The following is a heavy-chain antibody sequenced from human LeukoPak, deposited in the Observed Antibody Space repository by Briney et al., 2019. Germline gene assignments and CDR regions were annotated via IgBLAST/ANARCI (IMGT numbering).Heavy chain of an antibody. CDR2: INPSGGST. D-gene: IGHD2-2*01. Sequence: ASVKVSCKASGYTFTSYYMHWVRQAPGQGLEWMGIINPSGGSTSYAQKFQGRVTMTRDMSTGTVYMELSSLRSEDTAVYYCARVVVPSRSTNWFDPWGQGTLVTVSS. CDR3: ARVVVPSRSTNWFDP. V-gene: IGHV1-46*01. J-gene: IGHJ5*02. CDR1: GYTFTSYY.